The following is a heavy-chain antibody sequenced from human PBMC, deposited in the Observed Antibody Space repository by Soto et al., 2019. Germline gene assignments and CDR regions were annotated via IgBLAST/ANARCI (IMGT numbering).Heavy chain of an antibody. V-gene: IGHV1-45*02. D-gene: IGHD5-18*01. Sequence: SVKGSCKASGYTFTVRYLHWVRQAPGQALEWMGWSTPFNGNTNYAQKFQDRVTITRDRSMSTAYMELSSLRSEDTAMYYCASTRGYSYGTPGDDAFDIWGQGTMVTVSS. CDR1: GYTFTVRY. CDR3: ASTRGYSYGTPGDDAFDI. J-gene: IGHJ3*02. CDR2: STPFNGNT.